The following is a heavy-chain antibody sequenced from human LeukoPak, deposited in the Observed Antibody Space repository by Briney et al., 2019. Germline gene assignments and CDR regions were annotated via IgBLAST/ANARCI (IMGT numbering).Heavy chain of an antibody. CDR1: GGSISSNTYY. J-gene: IGHJ6*02. CDR3: ARHAYSAYSYYYYGMDV. Sequence: PSETLSLTCTVSGGSISSNTYYWGWIRQPPGKGLEWIGSIYYSGSTFHNPSLKSRATISVDTSKNQFSLKLSSVTAADTAVYYCARHAYSAYSYYYYGMDVWGQGTTVTVSS. V-gene: IGHV4-39*01. CDR2: IYYSGST. D-gene: IGHD5-12*01.